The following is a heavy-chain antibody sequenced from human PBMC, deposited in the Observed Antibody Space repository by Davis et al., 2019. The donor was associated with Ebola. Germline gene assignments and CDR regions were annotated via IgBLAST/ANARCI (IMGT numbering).Heavy chain of an antibody. CDR2: ISTYKGNT. D-gene: IGHD6-13*01. V-gene: IGHV1-18*01. CDR1: GYIFTKYG. CDR3: ARHGHSSGWYWGD. Sequence: AASVKVSCKASGYIFTKYGISWMRQAPGQGLEWMGWISTYKGNTNPPQKFQGRVTMTTDTSTSTAYMELRSLTSDDTAVYYCARHGHSSGWYWGDWGQGTLVTVSS. J-gene: IGHJ4*02.